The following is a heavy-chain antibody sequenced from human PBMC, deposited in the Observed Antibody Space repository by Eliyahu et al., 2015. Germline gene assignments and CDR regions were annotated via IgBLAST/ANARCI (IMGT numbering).Heavy chain of an antibody. CDR1: GFTFSSYS. Sequence: VQLVESGGGLVKPGGSLRLSCAASGFTFSSYSMNWVRQAPGKGLDWVSSISSSSSSISYADSVKGRFTISRDNAKNSLYLQMNSLRAEDTAVYYCARGGNWNYVAEFDYWGQGTLVTVSS. D-gene: IGHD1-7*01. CDR3: ARGGNWNYVAEFDY. V-gene: IGHV3-21*01. CDR2: ISSSSSSI. J-gene: IGHJ4*02.